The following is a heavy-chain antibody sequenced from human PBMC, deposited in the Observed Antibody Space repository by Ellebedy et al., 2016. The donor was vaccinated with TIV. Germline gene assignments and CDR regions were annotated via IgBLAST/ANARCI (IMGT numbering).Heavy chain of an antibody. CDR2: ISWNSGSI. CDR1: GFTFDDYA. V-gene: IGHV3-9*03. CDR3: AKGSSHSSGWYGYFDL. J-gene: IGHJ2*01. D-gene: IGHD6-19*01. Sequence: PGGSLRLSCAASGFTFDDYAMHWVRQAPGKGLEWVAGISWNSGSIGYADSVKGRFTISRDNAKNSLYLQMNSLRAEDMALYYCAKGSSHSSGWYGYFDLWGRGTLVTVSS.